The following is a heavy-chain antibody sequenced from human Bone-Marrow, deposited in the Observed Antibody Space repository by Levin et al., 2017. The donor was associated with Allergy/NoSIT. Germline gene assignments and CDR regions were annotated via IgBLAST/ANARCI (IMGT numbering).Heavy chain of an antibody. CDR3: AREGESDYYGSGSYLSYYYYYGMDV. Sequence: GGSLRLSCKASGGTFSSYAISWVRQAPGQGLEWMGGIIPIFGTANYAQKFQGRVTITADESTSTAYMELSSLRSEDTAVYYCAREGESDYYGSGSYLSYYYYYGMDVWGQGTTVTVSS. J-gene: IGHJ6*02. V-gene: IGHV1-69*01. CDR2: IIPIFGTA. CDR1: GGTFSSYA. D-gene: IGHD3-10*01.